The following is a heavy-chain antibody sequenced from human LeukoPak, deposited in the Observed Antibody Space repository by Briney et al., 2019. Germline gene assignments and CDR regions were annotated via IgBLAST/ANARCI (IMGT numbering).Heavy chain of an antibody. CDR2: INHSGST. CDR1: GGSISSSSYY. D-gene: IGHD3-22*01. V-gene: IGHV4-39*07. CDR3: ASGVSTYYYDSSGYNY. J-gene: IGHJ4*02. Sequence: SETLSLTCTVSGGSISSSSYYWSWIRQPPGKGLEWIGEINHSGSTNYNPSLKSRVTISVDTSKNQFSLKLSSVTAADTAVYYCASGVSTYYYDSSGYNYWGQGTLVTVSS.